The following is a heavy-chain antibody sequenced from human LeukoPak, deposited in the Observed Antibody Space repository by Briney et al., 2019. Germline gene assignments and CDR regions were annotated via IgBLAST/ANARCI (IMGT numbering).Heavy chain of an antibody. Sequence: GGSLRLSCAASGFTFSDSWMHWFRQAPGKGLEWASRINTYDRSTTYADSVKGRFTISSDNAKNTLYLQMNSLRIEDTAVYYCARDLGSRNWGQGTLVTVSS. J-gene: IGHJ4*02. CDR2: INTYDRST. CDR3: ARDLGSRN. CDR1: GFTFSDSW. V-gene: IGHV3-74*01. D-gene: IGHD7-27*01.